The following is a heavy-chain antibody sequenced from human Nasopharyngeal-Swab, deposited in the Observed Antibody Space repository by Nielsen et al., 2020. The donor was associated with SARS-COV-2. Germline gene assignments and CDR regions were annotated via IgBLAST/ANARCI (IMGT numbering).Heavy chain of an antibody. CDR1: GFTFSSYS. CDR2: ISGSGGNT. Sequence: GGSLRLPCAASGFTFSSYSISWVRQAPGKGLEWVSAISGSGGNTYYADSVKGRFTISRDNAKNSLYLQMNSLRAEDTAVYYCARDHDWFDFWGQGILVTVSS. D-gene: IGHD3-9*01. CDR3: ARDHDWFDF. V-gene: IGHV3-23*01. J-gene: IGHJ4*02.